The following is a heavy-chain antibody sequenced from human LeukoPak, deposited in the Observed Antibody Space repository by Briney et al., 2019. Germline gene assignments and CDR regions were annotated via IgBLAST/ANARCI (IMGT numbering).Heavy chain of an antibody. CDR1: GYTFTSYY. V-gene: IGHV1-46*01. CDR2: INPSGGST. Sequence: APVKASCMASGYTFTSYYMHWVRQAPGQGLEWMGIINPSGGSTSYAQKFQGRVTMTRDTSTSTVYMELSSLRSEDTAVYYCARVKLSRSSGYSANWFDPWGKGTMVSVSS. D-gene: IGHD6-13*01. CDR3: ARVKLSRSSGYSANWFDP. J-gene: IGHJ5*02.